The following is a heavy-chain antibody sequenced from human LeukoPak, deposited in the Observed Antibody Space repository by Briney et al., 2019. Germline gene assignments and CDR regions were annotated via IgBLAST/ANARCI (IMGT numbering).Heavy chain of an antibody. CDR1: GFTSGDYA. D-gene: IGHD3-16*01. CDR3: TRDRRVRLRPLSEAHDY. V-gene: IGHV3-49*04. Sequence: GGSLRLSCTASGFTSGDYAMSWVRQAPGKGLEWVGFIRSKAYGGTTEYAASVKGRFTISRDDSKSIAYLQMNSLKTEDTAVYYCTRDRRVRLRPLSEAHDYWGQGTLVTVSS. CDR2: IRSKAYGGTT. J-gene: IGHJ4*02.